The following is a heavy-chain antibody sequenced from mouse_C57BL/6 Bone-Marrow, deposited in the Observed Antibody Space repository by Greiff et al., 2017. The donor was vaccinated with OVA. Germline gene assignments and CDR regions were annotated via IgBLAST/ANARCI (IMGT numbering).Heavy chain of an antibody. Sequence: EVKLMESGGGLVKPGGSLKLSCAASGFPFSDYGMHWVRQAPGKGLEWVAYISSGSGTIYYADTVKGRFTISRDNAKNTLFLQMTSLRSEDTAMYYCDIPYYAMDYWGQGTSVTVSS. CDR1: GFPFSDYG. V-gene: IGHV5-17*01. J-gene: IGHJ4*01. CDR2: ISSGSGTI. CDR3: DIPYYAMDY.